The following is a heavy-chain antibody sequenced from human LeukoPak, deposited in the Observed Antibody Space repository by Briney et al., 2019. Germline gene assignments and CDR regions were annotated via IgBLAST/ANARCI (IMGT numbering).Heavy chain of an antibody. CDR3: ARLSVIAADGTHYFDY. CDR1: GYSFTNYW. Sequence: GESLRISCKGSGYSFTNYWIGWVRQMPGKGQEWMGIIYPGDSDSRNSPSFQAQVSISADKSINTAYLQWSSLKASDTAMYYCARLSVIAADGTHYFDYWGQGTLVTVSS. CDR2: IYPGDSDS. D-gene: IGHD6-13*01. J-gene: IGHJ4*02. V-gene: IGHV5-51*01.